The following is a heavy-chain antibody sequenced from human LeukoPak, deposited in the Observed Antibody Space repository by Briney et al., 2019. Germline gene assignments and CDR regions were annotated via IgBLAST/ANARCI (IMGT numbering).Heavy chain of an antibody. D-gene: IGHD3-22*01. V-gene: IGHV4-4*02. CDR3: AGVRLGSSGFSEYFEH. J-gene: IGHJ1*01. CDR2: ISQSART. Sequence: SETLSLTCAVTGGSISDNWWTWVRQPPGKGLEWIGEISQSARTNYNPSLKSRVTMSIDKSRNQFSLRMSSVTAADTAVYYCAGVRLGSSGFSEYFEHWGQGTLVTVSS. CDR1: GGSISDNW.